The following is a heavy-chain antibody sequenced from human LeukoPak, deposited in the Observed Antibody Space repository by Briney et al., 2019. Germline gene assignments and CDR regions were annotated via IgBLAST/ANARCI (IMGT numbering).Heavy chain of an antibody. D-gene: IGHD2-2*01. Sequence: SGTLSLTCAVYGGSFSGYYWSWIRQPPGKGLEWIGEINHSGSTNYNPSLKSRVTISVDTSKNQFSLKLSSVTAADTAVYYCAGHIVVVPAAIGLDYWGQGTLVTVSS. J-gene: IGHJ4*02. CDR2: INHSGST. CDR3: AGHIVVVPAAIGLDY. V-gene: IGHV4-34*01. CDR1: GGSFSGYY.